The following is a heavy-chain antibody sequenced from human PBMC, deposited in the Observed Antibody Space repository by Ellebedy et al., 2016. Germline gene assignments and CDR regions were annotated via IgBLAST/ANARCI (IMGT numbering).Heavy chain of an antibody. CDR3: ARDPYCSGGYSYDYWYFDL. Sequence: SETLSLTCTVSAGSISKSGYYWAWIRQPPGKGLEWIGSIYFSGDTYYNPSLKSRVTISADTSRRQVSLRLSSVTAADTAVYYCARDPYCSGGYSYDYWYFDLWGRGTLVTVSS. D-gene: IGHD2-15*01. CDR1: AGSISKSGYY. V-gene: IGHV4-39*07. J-gene: IGHJ2*01. CDR2: IYFSGDT.